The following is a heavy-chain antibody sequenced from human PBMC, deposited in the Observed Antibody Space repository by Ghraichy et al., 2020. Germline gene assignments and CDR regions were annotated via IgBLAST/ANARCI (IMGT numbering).Heavy chain of an antibody. D-gene: IGHD2-2*02. CDR3: ARVYCSSTSCYTSGWFDP. CDR1: GGTFSSYA. CDR2: IIPIFGIA. J-gene: IGHJ5*02. Sequence: SVKVSCKASGGTFSSYAISWVRQAPGQGLEWMGGIIPIFGIANYAQKFQGRVTITADESTRTAYMELSSLRSEDTAVYYCARVYCSSTSCYTSGWFDPWGQGTLVTVSS. V-gene: IGHV1-69*13.